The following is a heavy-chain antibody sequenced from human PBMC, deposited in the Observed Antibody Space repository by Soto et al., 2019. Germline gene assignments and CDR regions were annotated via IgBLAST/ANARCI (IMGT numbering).Heavy chain of an antibody. D-gene: IGHD3-10*01. Sequence: GGSLRLSCAASGFTFSSYWMSWVRQAPGKGLEWVANIKQDGSEKYYVDSVKGRFTISRDNAKNSLYLQMNSLRAEDTAVYYCARVYEGSESYAFDIWGQGTMVTVSS. V-gene: IGHV3-7*01. CDR2: IKQDGSEK. CDR1: GFTFSSYW. CDR3: ARVYEGSESYAFDI. J-gene: IGHJ3*02.